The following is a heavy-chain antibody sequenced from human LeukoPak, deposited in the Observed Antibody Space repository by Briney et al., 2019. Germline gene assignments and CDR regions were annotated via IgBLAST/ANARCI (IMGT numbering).Heavy chain of an antibody. D-gene: IGHD2-21*01. CDR1: GGSISSSSYY. CDR3: ASTHIGMSSYYYMDV. Sequence: SETLSLTCTVSGGSISSSSYYWGWIRQPPGKGLEWIGSIYYSGSTYYNPSLKSRVTISVDTSKNQFSLKLSSVTAADTAVYYCASTHIGMSSYYYMDVWGKGTTVTVSS. V-gene: IGHV4-39*01. CDR2: IYYSGST. J-gene: IGHJ6*03.